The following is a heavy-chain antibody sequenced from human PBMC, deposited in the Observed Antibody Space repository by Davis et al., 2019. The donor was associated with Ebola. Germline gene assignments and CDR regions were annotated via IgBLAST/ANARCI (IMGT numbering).Heavy chain of an antibody. CDR3: ARATANNWFDP. Sequence: GGSLRLSCAASGFPFSSYGMHWVRQAPGKGLEWVAVIWYDGSNKYYADSVKGRFTISRDNSKNTLYLQMNSLRAEDTAVYYCARATANNWFDPWGQGTLVTVSS. J-gene: IGHJ5*02. CDR2: IWYDGSNK. D-gene: IGHD4-17*01. CDR1: GFPFSSYG. V-gene: IGHV3-33*08.